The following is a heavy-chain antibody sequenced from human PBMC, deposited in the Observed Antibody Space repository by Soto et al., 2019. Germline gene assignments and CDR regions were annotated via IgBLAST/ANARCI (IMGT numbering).Heavy chain of an antibody. CDR1: GFTFSSYS. D-gene: IGHD3-22*01. Sequence: GGSLRLSCAASGFTFSSYSMNWVRQAPEKRLEKVSSISSSSSYIYYADSVKGRFTISRDNAKNSLYLQMNSLRAEDTAVYYCARDLWSYYDSSGYFGYWGQGTLVTVSS. CDR3: ARDLWSYYDSSGYFGY. CDR2: ISSSSSYI. J-gene: IGHJ4*02. V-gene: IGHV3-21*01.